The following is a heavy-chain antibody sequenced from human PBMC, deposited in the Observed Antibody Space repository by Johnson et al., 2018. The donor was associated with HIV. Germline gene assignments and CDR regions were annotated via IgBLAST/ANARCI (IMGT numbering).Heavy chain of an antibody. J-gene: IGHJ3*02. CDR1: GFTFSSYA. Sequence: QVLLVESGGGVVQPGRSLRLSCAASGFTFSSYAMHWVRQAPGKGLEWVAVISYDGSNKYYADSVKGRFTISRDNSKNTLYLQMNSLIVEDTAVYYCARDALLRFLEWFIWGQGTMVTVSS. D-gene: IGHD3-3*01. CDR3: ARDALLRFLEWFI. V-gene: IGHV3-30*04. CDR2: ISYDGSNK.